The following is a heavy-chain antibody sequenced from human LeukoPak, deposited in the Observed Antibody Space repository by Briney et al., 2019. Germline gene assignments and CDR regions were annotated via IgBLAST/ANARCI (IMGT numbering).Heavy chain of an antibody. Sequence: EGLILCCAGCRVIVSVREMSVVRQTPGKGLEWVSIIFADGRIYYADSVKGRFTISRDNSKNTVFLQMSRLRAEDTAMYYCARDVLIGPSFDYGDYIPYQQWGQGTLVTVSS. V-gene: IGHV3-66*02. J-gene: IGHJ1*01. CDR2: IFADGRI. CDR1: RVIVSVRE. D-gene: IGHD4/OR15-4a*01. CDR3: ARDVLIGPSFDYGDYIPYQQ.